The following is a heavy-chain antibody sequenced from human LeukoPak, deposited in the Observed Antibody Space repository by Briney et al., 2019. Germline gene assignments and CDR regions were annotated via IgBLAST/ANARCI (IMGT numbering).Heavy chain of an antibody. J-gene: IGHJ4*02. CDR3: ARGRRTVAGGSGPFDY. CDR1: GFTFSSYG. Sequence: GGSLRLSCAASGFTFSSYGMHWVRQAPGKGLEWVAIIWYDGNNKYYADSVKGRFTISRDNSKNTLYLQMNSLRAEDTAVYYCARGRRTVAGGSGPFDYWGQGTLVTVSS. D-gene: IGHD6-19*01. V-gene: IGHV3-33*01. CDR2: IWYDGNNK.